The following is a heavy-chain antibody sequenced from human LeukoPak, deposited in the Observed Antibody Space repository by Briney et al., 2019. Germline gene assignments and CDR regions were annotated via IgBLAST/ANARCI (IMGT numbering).Heavy chain of an antibody. D-gene: IGHD4-23*01. Sequence: GGSLRLSCSASGFTSSTYGMSWVRQAPGKGLEWVSAISGRDSNTYYADSVEGRFTISRDNSKNTLFLQMNSVRDEDTATYYCAKRSEYGGDWNYFDYWGQGTPVTVSS. V-gene: IGHV3-23*01. J-gene: IGHJ4*02. CDR3: AKRSEYGGDWNYFDY. CDR1: GFTSSTYG. CDR2: ISGRDSNT.